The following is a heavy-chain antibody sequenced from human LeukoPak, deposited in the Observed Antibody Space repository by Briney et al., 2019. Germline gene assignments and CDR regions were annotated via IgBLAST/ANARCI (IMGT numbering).Heavy chain of an antibody. CDR2: ISFDGSNK. D-gene: IGHD2-2*01. CDR3: AKVIFACSSASCSNYYYYGVDV. Sequence: GGSLRLSCAASGFIFSHYGMHWVRQAPGKGLEWVAVISFDGSNKYYADSVKGRFTIASDNSKNTLYLQMNSLRAEDTAVYYCAKVIFACSSASCSNYYYYGVDVWGQGTTVTVSS. V-gene: IGHV3-30*18. J-gene: IGHJ6*02. CDR1: GFIFSHYG.